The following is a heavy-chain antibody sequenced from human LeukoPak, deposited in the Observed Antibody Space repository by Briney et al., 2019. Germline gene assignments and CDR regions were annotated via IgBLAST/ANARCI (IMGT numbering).Heavy chain of an antibody. V-gene: IGHV3-30-3*01. D-gene: IGHD6-6*01. Sequence: GGSLRLSCAASGFTFSSYAMHWVRQAPGKGLEWVAVISYDGSNKYYADSVKGRFTISRDNSKNTLYLQMNSLRAEDTAVYYCAKESVIAARPLIDYWGQGTLVTVSS. CDR1: GFTFSSYA. CDR3: AKESVIAARPLIDY. J-gene: IGHJ4*02. CDR2: ISYDGSNK.